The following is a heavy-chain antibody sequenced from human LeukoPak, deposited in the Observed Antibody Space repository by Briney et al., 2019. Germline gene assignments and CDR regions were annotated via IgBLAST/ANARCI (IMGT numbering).Heavy chain of an antibody. V-gene: IGHV4-34*01. CDR2: INHSGST. Sequence: PSETLSLTCAVYGGSFSGYYWSWIRQPPGKGLEWIEEINHSGSTNYNPSLKSRVTISVDTSKNQFSLKLSSVTAADTAVYYCARGRRGQDYWGQGTLVTVSS. J-gene: IGHJ4*02. CDR1: GGSFSGYY. CDR3: ARGRRGQDY.